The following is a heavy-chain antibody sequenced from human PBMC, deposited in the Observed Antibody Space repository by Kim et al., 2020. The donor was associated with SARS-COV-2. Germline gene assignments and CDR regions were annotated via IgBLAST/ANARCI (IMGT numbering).Heavy chain of an antibody. CDR3: ARDEAVLLGDGMDV. Sequence: ASVKVSCKASGYTFSNYGISWVRQAPGQGLEWMGWISGNNGNRHFAQMLLGRVTMTAVTSTSTAYMELRGLSSDDTVVYYFARDEAVLLGDGMDVWGQGT. CDR2: ISGNNGNR. D-gene: IGHD2-15*01. J-gene: IGHJ6*02. V-gene: IGHV1-18*04. CDR1: GYTFSNYG.